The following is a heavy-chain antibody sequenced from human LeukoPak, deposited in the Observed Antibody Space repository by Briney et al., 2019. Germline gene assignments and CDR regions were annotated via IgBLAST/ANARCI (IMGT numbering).Heavy chain of an antibody. V-gene: IGHV3-64*01. Sequence: GGSLRLSCVASGFTFSTYPMHWVPQAPGKGLEYVSAISSNGGDTYYTNSVKGRFTISRDNAKNTLYLQMGSLRAEDMAVHYCARVRSYDSGVYYYDYWGQGTLVTVSS. D-gene: IGHD3-22*01. CDR2: ISSNGGDT. J-gene: IGHJ4*02. CDR3: ARVRSYDSGVYYYDY. CDR1: GFTFSTYP.